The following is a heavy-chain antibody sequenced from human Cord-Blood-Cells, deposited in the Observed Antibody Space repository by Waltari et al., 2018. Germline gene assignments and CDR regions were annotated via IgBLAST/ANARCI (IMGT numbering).Heavy chain of an antibody. CDR3: ARQGYSGSYYYFDY. CDR1: GGSIRSSSYY. D-gene: IGHD1-26*01. Sequence: QLQLQESGPGLVKPSEPLSLTCTVSGGSIRSSSYYRGWIRQPPGKGLEWIGSIYYSGSTYYNPSLKSRVTISVDTSKNQFSLKLSSVTAADTAVYYCARQGYSGSYYYFDYWGQGTLVTVSS. CDR2: IYYSGST. V-gene: IGHV4-39*01. J-gene: IGHJ4*02.